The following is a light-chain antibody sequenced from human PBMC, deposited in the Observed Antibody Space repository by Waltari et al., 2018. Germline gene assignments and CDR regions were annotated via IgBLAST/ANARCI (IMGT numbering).Light chain of an antibody. CDR2: DAS. J-gene: IGKJ4*01. V-gene: IGKV3-11*01. CDR3: QQRATGVT. CDR1: QSVSSY. Sequence: EIVLTQSPATLSLSPGEGATLSCRASQSVSSYLAWYQQKTGKAPRLLIYDASNRATGISGRFSGSGSGTDFTLTISSLEPEDFAVYYCQQRATGVTFGGGTKVEV.